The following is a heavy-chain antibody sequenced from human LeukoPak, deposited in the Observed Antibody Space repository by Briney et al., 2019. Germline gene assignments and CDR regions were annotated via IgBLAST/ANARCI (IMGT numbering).Heavy chain of an antibody. CDR1: GFTLRSYA. D-gene: IGHD2-2*03. Sequence: TGGSLRLSCAASGFTLRSYAMHWVRQAPGKGLEWVAIISYDGNNKYYADSVKGRFTISRDNSRNTLYLQMDSLSTEDTAVYYCARDFTGYDAVDYWGQGTLVTVSS. V-gene: IGHV3-30-3*01. CDR2: ISYDGNNK. CDR3: ARDFTGYDAVDY. J-gene: IGHJ4*02.